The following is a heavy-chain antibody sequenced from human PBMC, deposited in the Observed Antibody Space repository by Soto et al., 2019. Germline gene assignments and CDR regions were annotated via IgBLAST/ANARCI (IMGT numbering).Heavy chain of an antibody. CDR1: GGSISSGGYS. D-gene: IGHD3-22*01. Sequence: PSETLSLTCAVSGGSISSGGYSWSWIRQPPGKGLEWIGYFYHTGSTNYNPSLKSRVTISIDASKNQFSLKLSSVTAADTAVYYCARSMYYSDGSNYSPFDYWGQGTLVTVSS. CDR2: FYHTGST. CDR3: ARSMYYSDGSNYSPFDY. V-gene: IGHV4-30-2*01. J-gene: IGHJ4*02.